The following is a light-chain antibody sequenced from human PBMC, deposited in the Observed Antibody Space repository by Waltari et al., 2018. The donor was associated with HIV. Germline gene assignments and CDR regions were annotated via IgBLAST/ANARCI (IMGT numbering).Light chain of an antibody. V-gene: IGLV1-51*01. J-gene: IGLJ2*01. CDR3: GTWDTSLNAGV. CDR1: TSNIGNNF. Sequence: QSVLTQQPAVYAAPGQKVAIACSGTTSNIGNNFVCWYQKLQGTAPKLLIFDNHKRPSGVSDRFSASKSGTSATLAITGLHTGDEAEYYCGTWDTSLNAGVFGGGTKVSVL. CDR2: DNH.